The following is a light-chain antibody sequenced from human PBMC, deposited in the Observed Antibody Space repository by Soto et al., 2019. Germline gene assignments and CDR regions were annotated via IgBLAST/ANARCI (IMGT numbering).Light chain of an antibody. V-gene: IGKV1-5*03. Sequence: DIQMTQSPSTLSASVGDRVTITCRASQSISTWLAWYQQKPGKAPKLLIYTASSLESGVPSRFRGSGSGTEFTLTISSLQPDDFATYFCQQYNSWDTFGQGTKLEIK. CDR2: TAS. CDR1: QSISTW. J-gene: IGKJ2*01. CDR3: QQYNSWDT.